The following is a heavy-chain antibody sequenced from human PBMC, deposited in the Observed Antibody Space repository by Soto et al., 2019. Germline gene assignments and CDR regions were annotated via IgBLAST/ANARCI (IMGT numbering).Heavy chain of an antibody. CDR3: ASRTSGWYFDY. Sequence: EVQLLESGGGLVQPGGSLRLSCTASGFTFSSYAMNWVRQAPGKGLEWVSFISGSGGSTYYADSVKGRFTISRDNSKNRPYRKWNSLRAEATAVYYFASRTSGWYFDYWGQGTLVTVSS. D-gene: IGHD6-19*01. CDR1: GFTFSSYA. CDR2: ISGSGGST. J-gene: IGHJ4*02. V-gene: IGHV3-23*01.